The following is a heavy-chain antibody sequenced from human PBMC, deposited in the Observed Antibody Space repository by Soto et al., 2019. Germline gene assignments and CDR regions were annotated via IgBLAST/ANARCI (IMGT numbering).Heavy chain of an antibody. CDR3: ARERFYYYDSSGYPEVVGFDY. D-gene: IGHD3-22*01. Sequence: PSETLSLTCTVSGGSISSGDYYWSWIRQPPGKGLEWIGYIYYSGSTYYNPSLKSRVTISVDTSKNQFSLKLSSVTAADTAVYYCARERFYYYDSSGYPEVVGFDYWGQGTLVTVSS. J-gene: IGHJ4*02. CDR1: GGSISSGDYY. V-gene: IGHV4-30-4*01. CDR2: IYYSGST.